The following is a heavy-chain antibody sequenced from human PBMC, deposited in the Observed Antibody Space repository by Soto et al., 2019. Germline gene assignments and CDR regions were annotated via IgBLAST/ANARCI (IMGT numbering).Heavy chain of an antibody. J-gene: IGHJ6*02. Sequence: GGSLRLSSAASGCTFNTYWMSWVRQAPGKGLEWVANVKQDGSETNYVDSVKGRFTISRDNAKNSLYLQMNSPRAEDTAVYYCARARYVVGGRSGYHGMDVWGQGTTVTVSS. CDR2: VKQDGSET. V-gene: IGHV3-7*05. CDR3: ARARYVVGGRSGYHGMDV. D-gene: IGHD2-15*01. CDR1: GCTFNTYW.